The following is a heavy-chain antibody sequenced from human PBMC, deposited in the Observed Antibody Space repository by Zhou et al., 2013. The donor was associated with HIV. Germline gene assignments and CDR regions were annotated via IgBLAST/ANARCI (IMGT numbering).Heavy chain of an antibody. D-gene: IGHD4-17*01. V-gene: IGHV1-8*01. J-gene: IGHJ3*02. CDR1: GGTFNSYS. CDR2: MNPRSGNT. Sequence: QVELVQSGAEVKKPGSSVKVSCKISGGTFNSYSINWVRQATGQGLEWMGWMNPRSGNTGYAQKFQGRVTVTRNTSINTAYMELSSLRSEDTAVYYCARHRRYGDNSYSFDIWAKGQWSPSLQ. CDR3: ARHRRYGDNSYSFDI.